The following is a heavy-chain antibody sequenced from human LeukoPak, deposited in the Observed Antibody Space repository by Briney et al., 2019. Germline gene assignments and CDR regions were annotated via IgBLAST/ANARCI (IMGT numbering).Heavy chain of an antibody. D-gene: IGHD3-22*01. V-gene: IGHV1-46*01. CDR2: INPSGGST. CDR3: AREHDYYDSSGYYPFDP. J-gene: IGHJ5*02. Sequence: ASVKVSCKAPGYTFTSYYMHWVRQAPGQGLEWMGIINPSGGSTSYAQKFQGRVTMTRDTSTSTVYMELSSLRSEDTAVYYCAREHDYYDSSGYYPFDPWGQGTLVTVSS. CDR1: GYTFTSYY.